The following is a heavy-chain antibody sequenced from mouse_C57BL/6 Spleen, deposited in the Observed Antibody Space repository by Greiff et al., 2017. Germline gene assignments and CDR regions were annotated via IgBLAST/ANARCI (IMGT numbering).Heavy chain of an antibody. Sequence: EVHLVESVAELVRPGASVKLSCTASGFNIKNTYMHWVKQRPEQGLEWIGRIDPANGNTKYAPQVPGKAPITAETSSNTAYLQLSSLTSEDTAIYYCAGGVPLYAMDYWGQGTSVTVSS. D-gene: IGHD2-14*01. V-gene: IGHV14-3*01. CDR1: GFNIKNTY. CDR2: IDPANGNT. CDR3: AGGVPLYAMDY. J-gene: IGHJ4*01.